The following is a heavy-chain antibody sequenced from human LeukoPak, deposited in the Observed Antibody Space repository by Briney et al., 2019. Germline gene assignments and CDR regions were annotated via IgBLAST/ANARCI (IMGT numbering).Heavy chain of an antibody. CDR1: VFTFSIRG. Sequence: PGGSLRLSCAASVFTFSIRGFHWVRQAPGKGLEWVAFISNDEKSIYYADSVKGRFTISRDNSRSTLYLQLNSLRAEDTAVYYCARGLSRREYFDHWGQGTLVIV. D-gene: IGHD2-2*01. CDR2: ISNDEKSI. J-gene: IGHJ1*01. V-gene: IGHV3-30*02. CDR3: ARGLSRREYFDH.